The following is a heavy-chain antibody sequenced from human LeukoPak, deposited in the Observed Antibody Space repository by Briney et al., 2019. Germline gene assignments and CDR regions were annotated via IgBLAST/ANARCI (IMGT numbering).Heavy chain of an antibody. CDR3: AREGRGYSGYVDY. Sequence: ASVKVSCKASGYTFTSYYMHWVRQAPGQGLEWMGIINPSGGSTSYAQKLQGRVTMTTGTSTSTAYMELRSLRSDDTAVYYCAREGRGYSGYVDYWGQGTLVTVSS. J-gene: IGHJ4*02. V-gene: IGHV1-46*01. D-gene: IGHD5-12*01. CDR2: INPSGGST. CDR1: GYTFTSYY.